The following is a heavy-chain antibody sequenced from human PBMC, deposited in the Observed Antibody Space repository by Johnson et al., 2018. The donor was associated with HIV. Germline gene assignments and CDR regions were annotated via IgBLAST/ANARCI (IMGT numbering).Heavy chain of an antibody. CDR3: ARDPRRTGGVPVAFDI. V-gene: IGHV3-66*01. Sequence: VQLVESGGGLVQPGGSLRLSCAASGFTVSSNYMSWVRQAPGKGLEWVSVIYSGGSTYYADSVKGRLTSSRDNSKNTLYRQMNSLRAEDTAVYYCARDPRRTGGVPVAFDIWGQGTKVTVSS. J-gene: IGHJ3*02. CDR1: GFTVSSNY. CDR2: IYSGGST. D-gene: IGHD1-1*01.